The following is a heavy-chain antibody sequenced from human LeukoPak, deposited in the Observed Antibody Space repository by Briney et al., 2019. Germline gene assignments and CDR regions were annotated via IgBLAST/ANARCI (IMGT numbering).Heavy chain of an antibody. CDR2: ISYDGSNK. V-gene: IGHV3-30*18. D-gene: IGHD6-13*01. J-gene: IGHJ6*02. CDR1: GFTFSSYG. CDR3: AKDPRFGAAAGTRYYYYYGMDV. Sequence: GGSLRLSCAASGFTFSSYGMPWVRQAPGKGLEWVAVISYDGSNKYYADSVKGRFTISRDNSKNTLYLQMNSLRAEDTAVYYCAKDPRFGAAAGTRYYYYYGMDVWGQGTTVTVSS.